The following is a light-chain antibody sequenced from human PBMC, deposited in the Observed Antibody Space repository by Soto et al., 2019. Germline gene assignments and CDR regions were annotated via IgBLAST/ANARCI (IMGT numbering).Light chain of an antibody. Sequence: DIQMTQSPSTLSASVGERVTITCRASQSISAWLAWYQQKPGKAPKLLIYKASNVESGVPSRFSGSGSGTEFTLTISSLQPYDFATYYCQQYHSYPLTFGHGTRLEIK. CDR3: QQYHSYPLT. CDR1: QSISAW. CDR2: KAS. V-gene: IGKV1-5*03. J-gene: IGKJ5*01.